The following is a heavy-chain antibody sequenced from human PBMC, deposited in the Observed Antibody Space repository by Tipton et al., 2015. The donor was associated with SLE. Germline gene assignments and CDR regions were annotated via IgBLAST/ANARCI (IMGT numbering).Heavy chain of an antibody. CDR2: IYYGGST. D-gene: IGHD3-3*01. V-gene: IGHV4-31*03. CDR1: GGSISSGGYY. J-gene: IGHJ5*02. CDR3: ARGPTIFGVVTTPGFDP. Sequence: TLSLTCTVSGGSISSGGYYWSWIRQHPGKGLEWIGYIYYGGSTYYNPSLKSRVTISVDTSKNQFSLKLSYVTAADTAVYYCARGPTIFGVVTTPGFDPWGQGTLVTVSS.